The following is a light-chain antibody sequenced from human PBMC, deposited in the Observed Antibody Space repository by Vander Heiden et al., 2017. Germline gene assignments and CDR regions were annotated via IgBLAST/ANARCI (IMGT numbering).Light chain of an antibody. J-gene: IGKJ1*01. CDR1: QSISSW. Sequence: IQMTQSPSTLSASVGDRVTLTCRASQSISSWLAWYQQKPGKAPKLRIYKASRLESGVPSRFSGSGSGTEFTLTISSLQPDDFATYYCQQYNSYWTFGQGTKVEIK. CDR2: KAS. CDR3: QQYNSYWT. V-gene: IGKV1-5*03.